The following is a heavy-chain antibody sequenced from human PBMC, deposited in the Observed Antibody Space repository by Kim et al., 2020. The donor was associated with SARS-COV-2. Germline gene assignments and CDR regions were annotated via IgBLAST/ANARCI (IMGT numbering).Heavy chain of an antibody. CDR3: SRRSSNTTGWGGHYCDL. J-gene: IGHJ5*02. CDR1: GGSFSGYY. V-gene: IGHV4-34*01. CDR2: INHSGRT. Sequence: SETLSLTCAVYGGSFSGYYLSWIRQPPGKGLEWMGEINHSGRTNYNPSLKSRVTITVNTSKNQFSLKLTSVTAADTAVYYCSRRSSNTTGWGGHYCDLGGQGSLVTASS. D-gene: IGHD3-10*01.